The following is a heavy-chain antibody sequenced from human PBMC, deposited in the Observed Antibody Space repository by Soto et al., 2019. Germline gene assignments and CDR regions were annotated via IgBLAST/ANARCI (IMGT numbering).Heavy chain of an antibody. CDR1: GYTFSTYT. CDR3: ARGSPPGPYSFWSGYPSYFFDS. V-gene: IGHV1-18*01. D-gene: IGHD3-3*01. CDR2: ICLYNMNT. Sequence: QVQLLQSGAEVKKPGASLKVSCKASGYTFSTYTIAWVRQAPGQGLEWVASICLYNMNTFYGQKFQGRVTMTTDRSTTTAYMELSGLTADDTAVYYCARGSPPGPYSFWSGYPSYFFDSWGQGTLVTVSS. J-gene: IGHJ4*02.